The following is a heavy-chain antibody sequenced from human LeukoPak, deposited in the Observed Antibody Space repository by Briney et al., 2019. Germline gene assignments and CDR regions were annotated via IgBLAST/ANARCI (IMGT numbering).Heavy chain of an antibody. J-gene: IGHJ4*02. CDR1: GFTFTSYG. D-gene: IGHD3-22*01. CDR2: MSYEGSGK. V-gene: IGHV3-30*02. CDR3: AKLMHDHDRSGFGVDH. Sequence: GGSLRLSCAASGFTFTSYGMHWVRQAPGKGLEWVAFMSYEGSGKYYADSVKGRFTISRDNSLNTLYLQMNSLRAEDTAAYYCAKLMHDHDRSGFGVDHWGQGTLVTVSS.